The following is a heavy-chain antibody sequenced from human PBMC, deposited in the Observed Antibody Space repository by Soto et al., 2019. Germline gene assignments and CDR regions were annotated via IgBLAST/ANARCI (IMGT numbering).Heavy chain of an antibody. CDR1: GGTFSSYA. CDR3: ARASGSSWYNWFDP. CDR2: IITMFGTT. J-gene: IGHJ5*02. D-gene: IGHD6-13*01. V-gene: IGHV1-69*01. Sequence: QVQLVQSGAEVKKPGSSVKVSCKASGGTFSSYAISWVRQAPGQGLEYMGGIITMFGTTNYAQKFRGRVTITADESTSTAYMQLSSLRSDDTAVYYCARASGSSWYNWFDPWGQGTLVTVSS.